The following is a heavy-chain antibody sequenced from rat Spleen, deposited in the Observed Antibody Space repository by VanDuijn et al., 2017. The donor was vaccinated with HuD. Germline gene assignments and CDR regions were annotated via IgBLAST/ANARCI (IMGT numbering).Heavy chain of an antibody. V-gene: IGHV5-25*01. CDR1: GFTFSNYD. D-gene: IGHD1-9*01. Sequence: EVQLVESGGGLVQPGRSLKLSCAASGFTFSNYDMAWVRQAPTKGLEWIASISTGGGNTYYRDSVKGRFTISRDDAKSTLRLQMDSLRSEDTATYYCARRHYGYTDYFDYWGQGVMVTVSS. CDR3: ARRHYGYTDYFDY. J-gene: IGHJ2*01. CDR2: ISTGGGNT.